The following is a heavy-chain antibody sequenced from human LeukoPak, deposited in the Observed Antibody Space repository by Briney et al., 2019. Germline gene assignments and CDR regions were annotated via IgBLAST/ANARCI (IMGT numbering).Heavy chain of an antibody. CDR2: IYHSGST. V-gene: IGHV4-38-2*01. Sequence: SETLSLTCAVSGYSISSGYYWGWIRQPPGKGLEWIGSIYHSGSTYYNPSLKSRVTISVDTSKNQFSLKLSSVTAADTAVYYCARHLVPAAIPDWLDPWGQGTLVTVSS. CDR1: GYSISSGYY. CDR3: ARHLVPAAIPDWLDP. D-gene: IGHD2-2*01. J-gene: IGHJ5*02.